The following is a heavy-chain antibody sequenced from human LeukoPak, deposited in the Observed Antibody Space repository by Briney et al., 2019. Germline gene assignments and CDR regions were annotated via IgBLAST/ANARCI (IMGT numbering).Heavy chain of an antibody. Sequence: WGSLRLSCAASGFTFRTYWMSWVRQAPGKGLEGVAYIKYDGSEEYYVDSVKGRFTISRDNAKNSLYLQLNSLGAEDTAMYYCTRGAWDGYNYGWGQGTLVTVSS. CDR3: TRGAWDGYNYG. J-gene: IGHJ1*01. D-gene: IGHD5-24*01. V-gene: IGHV3-7*04. CDR2: IKYDGSEE. CDR1: GFTFRTYW.